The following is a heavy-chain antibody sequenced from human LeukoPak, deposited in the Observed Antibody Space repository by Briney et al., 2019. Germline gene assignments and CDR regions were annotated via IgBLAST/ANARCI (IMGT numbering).Heavy chain of an antibody. J-gene: IGHJ4*02. CDR3: ARDSGGHPFDY. V-gene: IGHV3-33*01. Sequence: PGGSLRLSCAASGFTSSSYGMHWVRQAPGKGLEWVAVTWGDGSTKYYADSVKGRFTISRDNSENTLYPQMSSLRVEDTAVYYCARDSGGHPFDYWGPGTLVTVSS. D-gene: IGHD3-10*01. CDR2: TWGDGSTK. CDR1: GFTSSSYG.